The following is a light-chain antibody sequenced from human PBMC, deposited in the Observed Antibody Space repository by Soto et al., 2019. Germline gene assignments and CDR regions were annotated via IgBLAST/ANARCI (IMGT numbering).Light chain of an antibody. Sequence: QPVLTQSPSASASLGASVKLTCTLSSGHNSYAIAWHQQQPEKGPRYLMKLYSDGSHTKGDGIPDRFSGSSSGAERYLTISSLQSEDEADYYCQTWGTGIRVFGGGTKLTVL. J-gene: IGLJ3*02. CDR2: LYSDGSH. CDR1: SGHNSYA. CDR3: QTWGTGIRV. V-gene: IGLV4-69*01.